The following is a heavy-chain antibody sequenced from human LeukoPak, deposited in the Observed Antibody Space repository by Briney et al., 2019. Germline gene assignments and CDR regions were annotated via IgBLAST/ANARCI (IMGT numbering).Heavy chain of an antibody. D-gene: IGHD4-17*01. CDR3: ASRATVSTWAHHYYYMDV. Sequence: PGGSLRLSCAASGFTFSGYWMHWVRQAPGKGLVWISRINSDGSTTNYAGSVKGRFTISRDNAKKTLYLQMNSLRAEDTAVYYCASRATVSTWAHHYYYMDVWGRGTTVTVSS. CDR1: GFTFSGYW. CDR2: INSDGSTT. J-gene: IGHJ6*03. V-gene: IGHV3-74*01.